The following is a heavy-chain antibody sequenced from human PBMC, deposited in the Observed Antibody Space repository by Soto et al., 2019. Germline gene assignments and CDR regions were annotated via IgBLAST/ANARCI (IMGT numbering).Heavy chain of an antibody. Sequence: QITLKESGPTLVKPTQTLTLTCTFSGFSLSTSGVGVGWIRQPPGKALEWLALIYWDDDKRYSPSLKSRLTITKDTSKTPVVLTMTNMDPVDTATYYGAHSKTLQWLISAFDIWGQGTMVTFSS. CDR1: GFSLSTSGVG. V-gene: IGHV2-5*02. CDR2: IYWDDDK. CDR3: AHSKTLQWLISAFDI. J-gene: IGHJ3*02. D-gene: IGHD6-19*01.